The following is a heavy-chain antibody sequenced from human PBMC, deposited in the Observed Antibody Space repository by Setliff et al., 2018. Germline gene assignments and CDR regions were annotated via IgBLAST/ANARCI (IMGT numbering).Heavy chain of an antibody. CDR1: GYSFTSYG. D-gene: IGHD6-6*01. Sequence: ASVKVSCKASGYSFTSYGISWVRQAPGQGLEWMGWIDPNSRSTHYAQKFQGRVSMTRDTSISTAYMELSSLRSEDTAVYYCAREGVDSRSSTDYRYYMDVWGKGTTVTVSS. V-gene: IGHV1-2*02. J-gene: IGHJ6*03. CDR3: AREGVDSRSSTDYRYYMDV. CDR2: IDPNSRST.